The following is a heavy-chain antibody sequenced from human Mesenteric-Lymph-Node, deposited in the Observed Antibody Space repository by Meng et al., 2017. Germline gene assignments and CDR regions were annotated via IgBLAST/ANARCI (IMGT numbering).Heavy chain of an antibody. J-gene: IGHJ5*02. CDR1: GGSLSRRNW. V-gene: IGHV4-4*02. D-gene: IGHD5-24*01. CDR2: IYHSGST. CDR3: ARVRCRWPKARNWFDP. Sequence: QVQLQESGPGLGKPSRALSLTCAVSGGSLSRRNWWSWVRQPPGKGLEWIGEIYHSGSTNYNPSLKSRVTISVDTSKNQFSLKLSSVTAADTAVYYCARVRCRWPKARNWFDPWGQGTLVTVSS.